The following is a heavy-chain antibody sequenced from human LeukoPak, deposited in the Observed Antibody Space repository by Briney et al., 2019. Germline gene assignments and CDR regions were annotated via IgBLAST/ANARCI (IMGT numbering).Heavy chain of an antibody. V-gene: IGHV3-64D*09. CDR3: VKATPGDSSGYYYPFRS. J-gene: IGHJ5*02. D-gene: IGHD3-22*01. CDR1: GFTFSSYA. CDR2: ISSNGSST. Sequence: GGSLRLSCSASGFTFSSYAMHWVRQAPGKGLEYVSAISSNGSSTYYADSVKGRFTISRDNSKNTLYLQMSSLRAEDTAVHYCVKATPGDSSGYYYPFRSWGQGTLVTVSS.